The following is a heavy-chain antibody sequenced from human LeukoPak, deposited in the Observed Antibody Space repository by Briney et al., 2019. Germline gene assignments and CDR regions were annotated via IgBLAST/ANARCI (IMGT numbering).Heavy chain of an antibody. Sequence: PGRSLRLSCAASGFTFDDYAMHWVRQAPGKGLEWVSGISWNSGSIGYADSVKGRFTISRDNAKNSLYLQMNSLRAEDTALYYCARSEDLSYFDYWGQGTLVTVFS. V-gene: IGHV3-9*01. CDR1: GFTFDDYA. D-gene: IGHD1-14*01. CDR3: ARSEDLSYFDY. J-gene: IGHJ4*02. CDR2: ISWNSGSI.